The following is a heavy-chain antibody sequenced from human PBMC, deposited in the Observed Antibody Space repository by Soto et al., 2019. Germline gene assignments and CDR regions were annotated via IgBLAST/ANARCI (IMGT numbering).Heavy chain of an antibody. CDR3: VRIRYQLPSSVLWLDP. D-gene: IGHD3-16*01. J-gene: IGHJ5*02. CDR1: GGFLSESY. CDR2: INHVGGT. V-gene: IGHV4-34*01. Sequence: SETLSLTCAVYGGFLSESYWTWIRQPPGKGLEWIGEINHVGGTNYNPSLKSRVTMSVDTSQNQLSLRLISVTAADTAMYFCVRIRYQLPSSVLWLDPWGQGTPVTVSS.